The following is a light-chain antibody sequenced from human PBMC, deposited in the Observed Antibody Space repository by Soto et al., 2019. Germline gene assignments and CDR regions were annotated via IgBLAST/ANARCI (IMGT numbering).Light chain of an antibody. V-gene: IGLV2-14*01. J-gene: IGLJ1*01. CDR1: SSDVGNYNY. CDR3: TSPTPGSLYV. Sequence: QSSVAQPASVSGSPGQSITISCTGTSSDVGNYNYVSWYQQYPGRVPKLLIYMVSNRASGVSNRFSGSKSGNTASLTISGLQAEDEADYFCTSPTPGSLYVFGTGTKVTVL. CDR2: MVS.